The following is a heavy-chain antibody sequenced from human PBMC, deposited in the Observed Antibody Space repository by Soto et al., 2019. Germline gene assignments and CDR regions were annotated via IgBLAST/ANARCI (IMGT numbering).Heavy chain of an antibody. J-gene: IGHJ4*02. V-gene: IGHV4-59*11. CDR1: GGSISNHY. CDR3: TRANWYSEH. D-gene: IGHD7-27*01. Sequence: QVQLQESGPGLVKPSETLSLTCTVSGGSISNHYWSWIRQPPGKGLEWIGYIYYNGNTNYNPSLKSRVTMSVATSRNQISLKLTTVTAADTVVYYCTRANWYSEHWGQGTLVTVSS. CDR2: IYYNGNT.